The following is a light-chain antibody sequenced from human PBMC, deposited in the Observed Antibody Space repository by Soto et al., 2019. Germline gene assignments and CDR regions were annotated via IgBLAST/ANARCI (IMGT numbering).Light chain of an antibody. CDR1: QSITCNY. J-gene: IGKJ1*01. Sequence: DIVLTQSTGTLSLSPGDRATLSCRASQSITCNYLAWHQQKPGQAPKLLIYGASTRAPGIPDRFNGSGSGTDFTLTISRLEADDVAVYHCHQYGSSVRAFGQGTKLEIK. CDR2: GAS. V-gene: IGKV3-20*01. CDR3: HQYGSSVRA.